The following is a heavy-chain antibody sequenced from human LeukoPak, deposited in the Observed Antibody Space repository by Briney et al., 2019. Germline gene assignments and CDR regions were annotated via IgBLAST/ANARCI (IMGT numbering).Heavy chain of an antibody. Sequence: GGSLRLSCAASGFTFSDYYMSRIRQAPGKGLEWVSYISSSSSYTNYADSVKGRFTISRDNAKNSLYLQMNSLRAEDTAVYYCARGVAVAGNAVDYWGQGTLVTVSS. J-gene: IGHJ4*02. CDR2: ISSSSSYT. CDR1: GFTFSDYY. D-gene: IGHD6-19*01. CDR3: ARGVAVAGNAVDY. V-gene: IGHV3-11*06.